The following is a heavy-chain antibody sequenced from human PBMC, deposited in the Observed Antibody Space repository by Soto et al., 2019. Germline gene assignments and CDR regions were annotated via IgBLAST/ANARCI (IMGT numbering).Heavy chain of an antibody. CDR3: ARDEYYDSNNWFDH. V-gene: IGHV4-4*07. CDR2: VYSTGST. D-gene: IGHD3-22*01. J-gene: IGHJ5*02. Sequence: TLSLTCTVSGGAITAYYWSWIRQPVGEGLQWIGRVYSTGSTNYNPSLRSRVTMSVDTSQNQFFLRLSSVTAADTAVYYCARDEYYDSNNWFDHWGQGILVTVSS. CDR1: GGAITAYY.